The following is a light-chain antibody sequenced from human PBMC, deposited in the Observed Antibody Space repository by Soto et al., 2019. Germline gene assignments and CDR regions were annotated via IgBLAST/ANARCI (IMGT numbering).Light chain of an antibody. CDR1: QSVLLTSNNKNY. CDR3: QQYYTTLT. CDR2: WAS. V-gene: IGKV4-1*01. J-gene: IGKJ4*01. Sequence: DIVMTQSPDSLAVSLGERATINCKSSQSVLLTSNNKNYLAWYQQKAGQPPKLLISWASTRESVFPDRFSGSGSGTDFTLTITSLQAEDVAVYYCQQYYTTLTFGGGTNVEIK.